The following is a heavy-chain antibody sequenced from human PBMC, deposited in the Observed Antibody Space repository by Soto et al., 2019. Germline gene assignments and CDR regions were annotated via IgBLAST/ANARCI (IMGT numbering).Heavy chain of an antibody. CDR1: GYTFTSYG. Sequence: QVQLVQSGAEVKKPGASVKVSCKASGYTFTSYGISWVRQAPGQGLEWMGWINAYNGNTNYAQKLQGRVTMTTDTSTSTAYMELRSLRSDDTAVYYCARRRVRGVINPEYYFDYWGQGTLVTVSS. V-gene: IGHV1-18*01. J-gene: IGHJ4*02. CDR2: INAYNGNT. D-gene: IGHD3-10*01. CDR3: ARRRVRGVINPEYYFDY.